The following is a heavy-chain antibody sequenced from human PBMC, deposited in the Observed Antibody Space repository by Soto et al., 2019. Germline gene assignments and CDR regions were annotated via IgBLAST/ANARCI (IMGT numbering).Heavy chain of an antibody. J-gene: IGHJ4*02. V-gene: IGHV4-39*01. CDR1: GGSISSSSYY. Sequence: SETLSLTCTVSGGSISSSSYYLGWIRQPPGKGLEWIGSIYYSGSTYYNPSLKSRVTISVDTSKNQFSLKLSSVTAADTAVYYCARQDIVLMVYANDYWGQGTLVTVSS. D-gene: IGHD2-8*01. CDR3: ARQDIVLMVYANDY. CDR2: IYYSGST.